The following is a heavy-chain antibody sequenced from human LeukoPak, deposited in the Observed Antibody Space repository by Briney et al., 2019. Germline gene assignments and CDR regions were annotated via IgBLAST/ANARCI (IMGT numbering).Heavy chain of an antibody. CDR2: IIPIFGIA. V-gene: IGHV1-69*04. Sequence: ASVKVSCKASGGTFSSYDISWVRQAPGQGLEWMGRIIPIFGIANYAQKFQGRVTITADKSTSTAYMELSSLRSEDTAVYYCARDHGLLGYYYGMDVWGQGTTVTVSS. D-gene: IGHD2-15*01. J-gene: IGHJ6*02. CDR1: GGTFSSYD. CDR3: ARDHGLLGYYYGMDV.